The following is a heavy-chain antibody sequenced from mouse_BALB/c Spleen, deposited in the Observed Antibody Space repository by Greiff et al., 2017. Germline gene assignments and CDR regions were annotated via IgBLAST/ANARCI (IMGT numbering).Heavy chain of an antibody. Sequence: VKLMESGPGLVAPSQSLSITCTVSGFSLTSYGVHWVRQPPGKGLEWLGVIWAGGSTNYNSALMSRLSISKDNSKSQVFLKMNSLQTDDTAMYYCAREEASTMITTEAYWGQGTLVTVSA. CDR2: IWAGGST. CDR1: GFSLTSYG. V-gene: IGHV2-9*02. CDR3: AREEASTMITTEAY. D-gene: IGHD2-4*01. J-gene: IGHJ3*01.